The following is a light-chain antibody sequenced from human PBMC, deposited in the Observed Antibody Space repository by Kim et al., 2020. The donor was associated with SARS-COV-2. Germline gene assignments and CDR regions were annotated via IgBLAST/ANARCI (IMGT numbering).Light chain of an antibody. Sequence: ASVGDRVTISCRASQSVSSWLAWYQQKAGKAPKLLIYDASSLESGVPSRFSGSGSETEFTLTIISLQPDDFATYYCQQYNSHPWTFGQGTKVDIK. CDR1: QSVSSW. V-gene: IGKV1-5*01. J-gene: IGKJ1*01. CDR2: DAS. CDR3: QQYNSHPWT.